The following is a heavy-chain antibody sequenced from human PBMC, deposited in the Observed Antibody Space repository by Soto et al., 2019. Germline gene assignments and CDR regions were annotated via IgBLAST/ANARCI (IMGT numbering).Heavy chain of an antibody. CDR2: IYYSGST. V-gene: IGHV4-31*03. Sequence: PSETLSLTCTVSGDSISSGGYSWSWIRQHPGKGLEWIGYIYYSGSTYYNPSLKSRVTISVDTSKNQFSLKLSSVTAADTAVYYCARASRHDAFDIWGQGTMVTVSS. J-gene: IGHJ3*02. CDR1: GDSISSGGYS. CDR3: ARASRHDAFDI.